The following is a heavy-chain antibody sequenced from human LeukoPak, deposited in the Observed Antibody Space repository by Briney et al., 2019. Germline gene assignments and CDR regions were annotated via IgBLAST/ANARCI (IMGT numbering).Heavy chain of an antibody. J-gene: IGHJ5*02. CDR3: ARDRPRYYDSSGYPMGYWFDP. CDR1: GGSISSYY. Sequence: SETLSLTCTVSGGSISSYYWSWIRQPPGKGLEWIGYIYYSGSTNYNPSLKSRVTISVDTSKNQFSLKLSSVTAADTAVYYCARDRPRYYDSSGYPMGYWFDPWGQGTLVTVSS. CDR2: IYYSGST. D-gene: IGHD3-22*01. V-gene: IGHV4-59*01.